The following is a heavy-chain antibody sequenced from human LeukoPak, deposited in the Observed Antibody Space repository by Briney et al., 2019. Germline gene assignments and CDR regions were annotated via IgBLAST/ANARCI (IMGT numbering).Heavy chain of an antibody. D-gene: IGHD5-18*01. V-gene: IGHV3-7*05. CDR2: IKEDGSEK. J-gene: IGHJ4*02. CDR1: GFTFSGYW. Sequence: GSLRLSCAAPGFTFSGYWMSWVRQAPGKGLEWVANIKEDGSEKYYVDSVKGRLTISRDNAKNSLYLQMNSLRAEDTAMYYCAKIGYNYAYDYLGQGTLVTVSS. CDR3: AKIGYNYAYDY.